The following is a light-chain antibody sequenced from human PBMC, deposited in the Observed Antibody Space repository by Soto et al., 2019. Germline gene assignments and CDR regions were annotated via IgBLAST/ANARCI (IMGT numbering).Light chain of an antibody. CDR3: QHAGDFRWT. CDR1: QSVNKAY. V-gene: IGKV3-20*01. Sequence: GLTQSPDPLVLSPGDRATRSRIVSQSVNKAYLVWYQVKPGQAPRRVIDGASSRATGIPDRFSGGGFGTVFTLTISRLEPEDFAVYYCQHAGDFRWTFGQGTKVDIK. J-gene: IGKJ1*01. CDR2: GAS.